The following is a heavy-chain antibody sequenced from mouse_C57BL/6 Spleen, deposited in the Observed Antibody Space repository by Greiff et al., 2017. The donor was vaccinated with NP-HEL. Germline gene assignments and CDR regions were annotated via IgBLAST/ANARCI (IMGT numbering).Heavy chain of an antibody. J-gene: IGHJ2*01. D-gene: IGHD1-1*01. CDR3: ATRGDYYGSSSFDY. CDR1: GYAFSSYW. V-gene: IGHV1-80*01. CDR2: IYPGDGDT. Sequence: VQLQQSGAELVKPGASVKISCKASGYAFSSYWMNWVKQRPGKGLEWIGQIYPGDGDTNYNGKFKGKATLTADKSSSTAYMQLSSLTSEDSAVYFCATRGDYYGSSSFDYWGQGTTLTVSS.